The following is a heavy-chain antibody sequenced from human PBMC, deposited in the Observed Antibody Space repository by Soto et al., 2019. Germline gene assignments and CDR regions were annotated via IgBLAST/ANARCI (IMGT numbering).Heavy chain of an antibody. CDR1: GYTFISYG. Sequence: QVQLVQSGNEVKKPGASVKVSCKSSGYTFISYGINWVRQAPGQGLEWMGWISPYNGNTDYAQMFQGRVTMTTDTTTSTAYMELKSLRSDDTAVYYCARGGVSGNYPGLYGMDFWGQGTTVTVSS. J-gene: IGHJ6*02. D-gene: IGHD2-15*01. CDR2: ISPYNGNT. V-gene: IGHV1-18*01. CDR3: ARGGVSGNYPGLYGMDF.